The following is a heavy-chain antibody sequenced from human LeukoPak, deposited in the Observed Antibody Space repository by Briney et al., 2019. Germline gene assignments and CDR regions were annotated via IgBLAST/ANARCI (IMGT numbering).Heavy chain of an antibody. D-gene: IGHD3-10*01. CDR2: IYYSGST. CDR3: ARANYGFVY. J-gene: IGHJ4*02. CDR1: GVSISSYY. Sequence: SETLSLTCTVSGVSISSYYWSWIRQPPGKGLEWIGYIYYSGSTNYNPSLKSRVTISVDTSKNQFSLKLSSVTAADTAVYYCARANYGFVYWGQGTLVTVSS. V-gene: IGHV4-59*01.